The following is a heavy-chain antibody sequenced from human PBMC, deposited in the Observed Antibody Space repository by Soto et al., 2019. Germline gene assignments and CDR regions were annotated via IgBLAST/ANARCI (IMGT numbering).Heavy chain of an antibody. CDR1: GGSISSGGYY. D-gene: IGHD1-26*01. V-gene: IGHV4-61*08. CDR2: IYYSGSI. CDR3: ARRGLVGATTFDY. Sequence: PSETLSLTCTVSGGSISSGGYYWSWIRQHPGKGLEWIGYIYYSGSINYNPSLKSRVTISVDTSKNQFSLKLSSVTAADTAVYYCARRGLVGATTFDYWGQGTLVTVS. J-gene: IGHJ4*02.